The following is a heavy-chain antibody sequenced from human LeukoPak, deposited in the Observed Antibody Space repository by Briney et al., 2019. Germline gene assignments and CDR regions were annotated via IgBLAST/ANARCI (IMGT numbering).Heavy chain of an antibody. CDR1: GYTFTDYY. CDR2: IKLNSGGT. V-gene: IGHV1-2*02. D-gene: IGHD6-13*01. Sequence: ASVKVSCKASGYTFTDYYMHWVRQAPGEELEWMGWIKLNSGGTTYAQKFQGRVTMTMDTSINTAYMELSSLRSEDTAVYYCARVRSSYGSSWYLDYWGQGTLVTVSS. J-gene: IGHJ4*02. CDR3: ARVRSSYGSSWYLDY.